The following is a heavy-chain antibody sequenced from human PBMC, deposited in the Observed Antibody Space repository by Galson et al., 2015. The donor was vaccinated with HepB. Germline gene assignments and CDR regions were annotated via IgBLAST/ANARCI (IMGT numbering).Heavy chain of an antibody. V-gene: IGHV3-30*02. CDR1: GFTFSSYG. J-gene: IGHJ6*02. D-gene: IGHD6-13*01. CDR3: AKQYSSSGGGPYGMDV. CDR2: IRYDGSNK. Sequence: SLRLSCAASGFTFSSYGMHWVRQAPGKGLEWVAFIRYDGSNKYYADSVKGRFTISRDNSKNTLYLQMNSLRAEDTAVYYCAKQYSSSGGGPYGMDVWGQGTTVTVSS.